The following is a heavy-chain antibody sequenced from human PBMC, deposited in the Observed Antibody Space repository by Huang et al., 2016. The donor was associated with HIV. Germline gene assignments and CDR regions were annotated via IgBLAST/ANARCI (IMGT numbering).Heavy chain of an antibody. J-gene: IGHJ6*02. CDR2: IKQDETEK. V-gene: IGHV3-7*01. Sequence: VESGGRSVQPGGSIRLSCVGSTFTFGAYWMSWVRQHPGKGLEWMANIKQDETEKYYVDSVKGRFNISRDNAKKVLFLEMDALRVEDTAIYFCATKTAGMDIWGQGTTFIVSS. CDR1: TFTFGAYW. CDR3: ATKTAGMDI.